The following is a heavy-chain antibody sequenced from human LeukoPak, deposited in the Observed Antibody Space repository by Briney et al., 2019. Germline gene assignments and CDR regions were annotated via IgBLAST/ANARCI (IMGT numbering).Heavy chain of an antibody. CDR2: IWYDGSNK. V-gene: IGHV3-33*01. J-gene: IGHJ4*02. CDR1: GFTFSSYG. Sequence: PGRSLRLSCAASGFTFSSYGMHWVRQAPGKGLEWVAGIWYDGSNKYYADSVKGRFTISRDNSKNTLYLQMNSLRAEDTAVYYCARALFGSGYYGYWGQGTLVTVSS. D-gene: IGHD3-22*01. CDR3: ARALFGSGYYGY.